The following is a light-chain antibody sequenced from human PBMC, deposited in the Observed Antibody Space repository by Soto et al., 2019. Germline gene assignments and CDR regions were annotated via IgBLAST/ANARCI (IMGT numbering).Light chain of an antibody. J-gene: IGLJ2*01. CDR2: DDN. Sequence: SYELTQPPSVSVAPGQTARITCGGNNIGSKSVHWYQQKQGQAPVLVVYDDNDRPSGIPERFSGSDSGNTATLTISRVEAGDEADYYCQVWHSGVDWVFGGGTKLTVL. CDR3: QVWHSGVDWV. V-gene: IGLV3-21*02. CDR1: NIGSKS.